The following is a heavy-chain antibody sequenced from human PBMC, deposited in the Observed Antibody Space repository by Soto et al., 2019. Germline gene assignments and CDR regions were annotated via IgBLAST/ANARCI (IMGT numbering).Heavy chain of an antibody. Sequence: SETLSLTCTVSGGSISGYYWTWIRQPPGKGLEWIGFIYYRGNTNYNPSLKSRVTISMDTSKNHFALKLNSVTAADTAVYYCARAKTGYAFDVWGQGTMVTVSS. V-gene: IGHV4-59*08. CDR1: GGSISGYY. CDR3: ARAKTGYAFDV. CDR2: IYYRGNT. J-gene: IGHJ3*01.